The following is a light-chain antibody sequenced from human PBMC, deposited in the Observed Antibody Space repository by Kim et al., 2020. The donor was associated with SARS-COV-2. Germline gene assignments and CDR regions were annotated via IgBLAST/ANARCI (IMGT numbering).Light chain of an antibody. CDR2: KAS. J-gene: IGKJ1*01. CDR1: QNIYSW. Sequence: DIQMTQSPSTLSASVGDRVTITCRASQNIYSWLAWYQQKPGKAPELLIYKASSLKSGVPSRFSGSGSGTEFTLTISSLQPDDFATYSCQNYKGYPAFGQGTKVDIK. V-gene: IGKV1-5*03. CDR3: QNYKGYPA.